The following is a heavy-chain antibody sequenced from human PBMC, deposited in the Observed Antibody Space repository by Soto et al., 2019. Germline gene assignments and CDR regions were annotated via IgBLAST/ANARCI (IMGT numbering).Heavy chain of an antibody. CDR3: ARDYDYFDY. CDR2: IYYTGRT. J-gene: IGHJ4*02. Sequence: SETLSLTCSVSGASVNSGSYYWSWIRQPPGKGLEWIGYIYYTGRTDYNPSLKSRVTISVDTSKNRFSLELSSVTAADTAVYYCARDYDYFDYWGQGTLVTVS. D-gene: IGHD3-16*01. CDR1: GASVNSGSYY. V-gene: IGHV4-61*03.